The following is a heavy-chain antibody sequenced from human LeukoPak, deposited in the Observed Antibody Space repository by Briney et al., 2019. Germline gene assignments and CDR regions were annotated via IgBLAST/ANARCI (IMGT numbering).Heavy chain of an antibody. D-gene: IGHD5-18*01. V-gene: IGHV4-31*03. CDR3: ARDSGYSYGPFDY. Sequence: SQTLSLTCTVSGGSISSDGHYWRWIRQHPGKGLEWIGNIYYSGSTYYNPSLKSRVTISVDTSKNQFSLKLSSVTAADTAVYYCARDSGYSYGPFDYWGQGTLVTVSS. CDR1: GGSISSDGHY. CDR2: IYYSGST. J-gene: IGHJ4*02.